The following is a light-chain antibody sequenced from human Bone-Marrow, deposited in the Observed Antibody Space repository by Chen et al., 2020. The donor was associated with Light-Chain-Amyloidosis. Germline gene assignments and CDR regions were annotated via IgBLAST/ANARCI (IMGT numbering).Light chain of an antibody. CDR3: QVWDSSSDHAV. V-gene: IGLV3-21*04. J-gene: IGLJ7*01. Sequence: SYVLTQPPSVSVAPGKTDRMTCGGNNIGSKSVHWYQQKPGQAPVLVIYYDSDRPSGIPERFSGSNSGNTATLTISRVEAGDEADYYCQVWDSSSDHAVFGGGTQLTVL. CDR2: YDS. CDR1: NIGSKS.